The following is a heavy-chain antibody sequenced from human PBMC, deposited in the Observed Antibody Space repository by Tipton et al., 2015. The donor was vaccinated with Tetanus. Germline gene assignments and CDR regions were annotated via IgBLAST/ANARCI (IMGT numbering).Heavy chain of an antibody. D-gene: IGHD1-1*01. Sequence: QLVQSGPEVKKPGASVKVSCKASGYTFTGYYMHWVRQAPGQGLEWMGWINPNSGGTNYAQKFQGRVTMTRDTSISTAYMELSRLRSDDTAVYYCARGASGTHTESGRDDYWGQGTLVTVSS. CDR2: INPNSGGT. CDR1: GYTFTGYY. V-gene: IGHV1-2*02. J-gene: IGHJ4*02. CDR3: ARGASGTHTESGRDDY.